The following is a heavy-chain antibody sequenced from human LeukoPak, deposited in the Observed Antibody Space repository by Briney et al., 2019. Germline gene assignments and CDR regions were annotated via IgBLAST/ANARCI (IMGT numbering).Heavy chain of an antibody. CDR1: GFTFSSYA. V-gene: IGHV3-30-3*01. J-gene: IGHJ3*02. D-gene: IGHD3-22*01. Sequence: GGSLRLSCAASGFTFSSYAMHWVRQAPGKGLEWVAVISYDGSNKYYADSVKGRFTISRDNSKHTLYLQMNSLRAEDTAVYYCARDRVVVIRCYDAFDIWGQGTMVTVSS. CDR2: ISYDGSNK. CDR3: ARDRVVVIRCYDAFDI.